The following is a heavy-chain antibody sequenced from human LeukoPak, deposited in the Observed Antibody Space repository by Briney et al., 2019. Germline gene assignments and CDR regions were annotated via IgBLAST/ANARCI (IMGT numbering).Heavy chain of an antibody. CDR1: GYTFTGYY. CDR2: INPNSGGT. Sequence: ASVKVSCKASGYTFTGYYMHWVRQAPGQGLEWMGWINPNSGGTNYAQKFQGRVTMTRDTSISTAYMELSRLRSDETAVYYCARVPREGVVIPYGMDVWGQGTTVTVSS. J-gene: IGHJ6*02. CDR3: ARVPREGVVIPYGMDV. D-gene: IGHD3-22*01. V-gene: IGHV1-2*02.